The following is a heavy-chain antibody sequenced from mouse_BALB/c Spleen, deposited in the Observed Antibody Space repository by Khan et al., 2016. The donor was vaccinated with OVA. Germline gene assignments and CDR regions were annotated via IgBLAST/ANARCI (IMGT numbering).Heavy chain of an antibody. J-gene: IGHJ3*01. V-gene: IGHV1-4*01. Sequence: QVRLQQSGAELARPGASVKMSCKASGYTFTSYTMHWVKQRPGQGLEWIGYINPSSGYTNYNQKFKDKATLTADKSSSTAYMQLSSLTPKDSAVYYWTREGAYYRNDGWCAYWGQGTLVTVSA. D-gene: IGHD2-14*01. CDR3: TREGAYYRNDGWCAY. CDR1: GYTFTSYT. CDR2: INPSSGYT.